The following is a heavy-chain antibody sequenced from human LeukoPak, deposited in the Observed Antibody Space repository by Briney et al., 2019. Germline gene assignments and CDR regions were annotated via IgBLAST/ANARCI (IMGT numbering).Heavy chain of an antibody. CDR3: ARLIGYSGYDSLVD. CDR1: GYNFTSFW. J-gene: IGHJ4*02. CDR2: IYPGDSDT. V-gene: IGHV5-51*01. D-gene: IGHD5-12*01. Sequence: GESLKISCDGSGYNFTSFWIGWVRQMPGKGLEGMGIIYPGDSDTRYSPSFQGQVTISADKSISTAYLQWSSLKASDTAMYYCARLIGYSGYDSLVDWGQGTLVTVSS.